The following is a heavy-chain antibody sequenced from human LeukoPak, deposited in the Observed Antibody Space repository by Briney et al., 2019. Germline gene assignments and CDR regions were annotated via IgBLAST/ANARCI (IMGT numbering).Heavy chain of an antibody. CDR3: AKYGFGRLRYFDWVPFDY. CDR2: ISGSSGST. V-gene: IGHV3-23*01. CDR1: GFTFTSYA. D-gene: IGHD3-9*01. Sequence: GGSLRLSCAASGFTFTSYAMSWVRQAPGKGLEWVSAISGSSGSTYYADSVKGRFTISRDNSKNTPYLQMNSLRAEDTAVYYCAKYGFGRLRYFDWVPFDYWGQGTLVTVSS. J-gene: IGHJ4*02.